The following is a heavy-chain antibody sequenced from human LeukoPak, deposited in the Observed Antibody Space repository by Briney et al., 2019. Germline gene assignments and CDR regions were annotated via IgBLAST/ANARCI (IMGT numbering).Heavy chain of an antibody. Sequence: GGSLRLSCAASGFTFSSYGMHWVRQAPGKGLEWVAVISYDGSNKYYADSVKGRFTISRDNSKNTLYLQMNSLRPEDTAVYYCAKDVVGQQWPENRWGQGTLVTVSS. CDR3: AKDVVGQQWPENR. V-gene: IGHV3-30*18. D-gene: IGHD6-19*01. CDR1: GFTFSSYG. CDR2: ISYDGSNK. J-gene: IGHJ5*02.